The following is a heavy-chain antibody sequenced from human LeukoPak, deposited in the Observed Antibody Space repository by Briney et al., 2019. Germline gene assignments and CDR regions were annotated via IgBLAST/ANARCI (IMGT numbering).Heavy chain of an antibody. Sequence: PGGSLRLSCAASGFTFSSYAMRWVRQAPGKGLEWVSAIGSGSGGTTIYADSVKGRFTISRDNSKNTLYLRMYSLRAEDTAVYYCAKDRFAGFGELSLYWGQGTLVTVSS. CDR1: GFTFSSYA. CDR3: AKDRFAGFGELSLY. V-gene: IGHV3-23*01. D-gene: IGHD3-10*01. CDR2: IGSGSGGTT. J-gene: IGHJ4*02.